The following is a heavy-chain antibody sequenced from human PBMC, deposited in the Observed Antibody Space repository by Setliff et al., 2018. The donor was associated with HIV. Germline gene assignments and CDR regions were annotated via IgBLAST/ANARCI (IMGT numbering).Heavy chain of an antibody. CDR3: ARGGVSPFDP. V-gene: IGHV4-39*01. CDR1: GDSISSSTYY. CDR2: IFYSGTT. Sequence: SETLSLTCTVSGDSISSSTYYWGWIRQPPGKGLEWIGSIFYSGTTYYNPSLKSRVTLYVDTSKNQFSLNLSSVTAADTAVYYCARGGVSPFDPWGQGTLVTVSS. J-gene: IGHJ5*02. D-gene: IGHD3-3*01.